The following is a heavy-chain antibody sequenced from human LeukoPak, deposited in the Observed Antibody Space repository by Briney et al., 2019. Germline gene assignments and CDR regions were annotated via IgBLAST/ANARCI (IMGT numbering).Heavy chain of an antibody. CDR2: IYHSGST. CDR3: ARVFYDSSGYLFDY. CDR1: GGSISSGGYP. J-gene: IGHJ4*02. D-gene: IGHD3-22*01. Sequence: SETLSLTCAVSGGSISSGGYPWSWIRQPPGKGLEWIGYIYHSGSTYYNPSLKSRVTISVDRSKNQFSLKLSSVTAADTAVYYCARVFYDSSGYLFDYWGQGTLVTVSS. V-gene: IGHV4-30-2*01.